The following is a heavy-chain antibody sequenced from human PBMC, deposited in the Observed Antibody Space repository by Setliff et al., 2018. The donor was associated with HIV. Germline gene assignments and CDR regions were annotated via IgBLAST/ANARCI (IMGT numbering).Heavy chain of an antibody. J-gene: IGHJ3*02. Sequence: PSETLSLTCTVSRGSISSFHWSWIRRPPGMGLEWIGYISNVGHTNCIPSLKSRVTISMDTSKDQFSLRLTSVTAADTAVYYCVRHAGARIGISDAFGIWGQGSMVTVS. D-gene: IGHD1-20*01. V-gene: IGHV4-59*08. CDR3: VRHAGARIGISDAFGI. CDR2: ISNVGHT. CDR1: RGSISSFH.